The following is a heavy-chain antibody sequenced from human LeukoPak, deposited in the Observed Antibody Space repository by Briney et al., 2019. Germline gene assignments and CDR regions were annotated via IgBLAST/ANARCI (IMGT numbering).Heavy chain of an antibody. CDR3: AKETGYCSSTSCSFPYYYYYYGMDV. Sequence: GGSLRLSCAASGFSFSSYAMTWARQAPVKGLEWVSAISGDGTRTYYADSVKGRFTISRDNSKNTLYLQMNSLRAEDTAVYYCAKETGYCSSTSCSFPYYYYYYGMDVWGQGTTVTVSS. J-gene: IGHJ6*02. CDR2: ISGDGTRT. D-gene: IGHD2-2*01. CDR1: GFSFSSYA. V-gene: IGHV3-23*01.